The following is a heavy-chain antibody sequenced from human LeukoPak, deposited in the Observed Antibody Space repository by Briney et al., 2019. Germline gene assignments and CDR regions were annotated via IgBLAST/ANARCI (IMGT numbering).Heavy chain of an antibody. CDR3: ARASFLYYYDSSSNWFDP. V-gene: IGHV1-2*02. CDR1: GYTFTDYY. J-gene: IGHJ5*02. Sequence: GASVKVSCKASGYTFTDYYMHWVRQVPGQGLEWMGWINLNTGGTNYAQKFQGRVTMTRDTSISTAYMELSRLRSDDTAVYYCARASFLYYYDSSSNWFDPWGQGTLVTVSS. D-gene: IGHD3-22*01. CDR2: INLNTGGT.